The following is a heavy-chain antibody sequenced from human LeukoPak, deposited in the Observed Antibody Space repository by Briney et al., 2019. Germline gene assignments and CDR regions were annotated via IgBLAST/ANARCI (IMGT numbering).Heavy chain of an antibody. CDR1: GFTFSTYG. Sequence: GGSLRPSCVASGFTFSTYGMSWVRQAPGKGLEWVSAISGSGGSTYYADSVKGRFTISRDSSKNTLYLQMNSLRAEDTAVYYCARVGYYYYMDVWGKGTTVTISS. J-gene: IGHJ6*03. D-gene: IGHD1-26*01. CDR3: ARVGYYYYMDV. V-gene: IGHV3-23*01. CDR2: ISGSGGST.